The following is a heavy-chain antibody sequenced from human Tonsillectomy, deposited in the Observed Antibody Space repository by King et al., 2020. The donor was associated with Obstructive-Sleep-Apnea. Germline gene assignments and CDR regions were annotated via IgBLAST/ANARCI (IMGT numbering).Heavy chain of an antibody. Sequence: VQLVESGGDFVQPGGSLRLSCAASGFTFSTYPMYWVRQAPGKGLEWVSGISGSGGTTYYADSVKGRFTISRDNSKDTLFLQMYSLRADDTAVYFCAKDLSTFWSGWGSWGQGTLVTVSS. CDR1: GFTFSTYP. V-gene: IGHV3-23*04. J-gene: IGHJ5*02. CDR2: ISGSGGTT. D-gene: IGHD3-3*01. CDR3: AKDLSTFWSGWGS.